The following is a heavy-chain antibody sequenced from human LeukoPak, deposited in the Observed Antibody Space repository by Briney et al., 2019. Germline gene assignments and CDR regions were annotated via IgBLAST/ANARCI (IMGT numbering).Heavy chain of an antibody. V-gene: IGHV4-59*01. CDR2: IYYSGST. CDR1: GGSISSYY. J-gene: IGHJ2*01. D-gene: IGHD4-17*01. CDR3: ARGRYGDYVGYFDL. Sequence: SQTLSLTCTVSGGSISSYYWSWIRQPPGKGLEWIGYIYYSGSTNYNPPLKSRVTISVDTSKNQFSLKLSSVTAADTAVYYCARGRYGDYVGYFDLWGRGTLVTVSS.